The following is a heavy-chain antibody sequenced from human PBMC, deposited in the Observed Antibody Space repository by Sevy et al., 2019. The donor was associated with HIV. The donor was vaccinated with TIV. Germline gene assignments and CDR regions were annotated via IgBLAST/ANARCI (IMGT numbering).Heavy chain of an antibody. CDR1: GYTFTSYG. J-gene: IGHJ6*02. CDR3: ARDWQQLVPNYYYYYGMDV. Sequence: ASVKVSCKASGYTFTSYGISWVRQAPGQGLEWMGWISAYNGNTNYAQKLQGRVTMTTDTSTSTAYMELRSLRSDDTAVYYCARDWQQLVPNYYYYYGMDVWGQGTTVTVSS. D-gene: IGHD6-13*01. CDR2: ISAYNGNT. V-gene: IGHV1-18*01.